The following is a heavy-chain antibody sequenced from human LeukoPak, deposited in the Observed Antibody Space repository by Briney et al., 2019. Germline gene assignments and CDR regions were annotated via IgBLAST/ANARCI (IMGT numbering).Heavy chain of an antibody. CDR3: ARDKDWAFDY. V-gene: IGHV3-48*04. D-gene: IGHD3-9*01. CDR2: IGPGSNGI. Sequence: GGSLRLSCTDSGFTFISYSMNWVRQAPGKGLEWISYIGPGSNGISYADSVRGRFTISRDNAKKSLYLQMNSLRAEDTAVYYCARDKDWAFDYWGQGTLVTVSS. J-gene: IGHJ4*02. CDR1: GFTFISYS.